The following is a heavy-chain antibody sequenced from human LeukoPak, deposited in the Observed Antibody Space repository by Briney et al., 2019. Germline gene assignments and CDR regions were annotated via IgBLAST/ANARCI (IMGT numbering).Heavy chain of an antibody. V-gene: IGHV4-38-2*02. D-gene: IGHD3-10*01. CDR1: GYSISSGYY. J-gene: IGHJ4*02. Sequence: SETLSLTCTVSGYSISSGYYWGWIRQPPGKGLEWIGSIYHSGSTFYNSSLKSRVSISVDTSKNQFSLRLTSVTAADTAVYYCARDQWFGELRLDFWGQGSLVTVSS. CDR2: IYHSGST. CDR3: ARDQWFGELRLDF.